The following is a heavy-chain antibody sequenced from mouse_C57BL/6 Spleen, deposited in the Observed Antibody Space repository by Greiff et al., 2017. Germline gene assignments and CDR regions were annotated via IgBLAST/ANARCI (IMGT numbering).Heavy chain of an antibody. CDR1: GYAFSSSW. CDR3: ARGSNSYYYAMDY. D-gene: IGHD2-5*01. J-gene: IGHJ4*01. Sequence: QVQLQQSGPELVKPGASVKISCKASGYAFSSSWMNWVKQRPGKGLEWIGRIYPGDGDTNYNGKFKGKATLTADKSSSTAYMQLSSLTSEDSAVYFCARGSNSYYYAMDYWGQGTSVTVSS. V-gene: IGHV1-82*01. CDR2: IYPGDGDT.